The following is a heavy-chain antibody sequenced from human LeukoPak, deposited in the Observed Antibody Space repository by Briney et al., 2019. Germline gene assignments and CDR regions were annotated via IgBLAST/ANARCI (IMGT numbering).Heavy chain of an antibody. CDR3: ARQPPRYCSGGSCPRDAFDI. V-gene: IGHV5-51*01. J-gene: IGHJ3*02. Sequence: GESLKISCKGSGYSFTSYWIGWVRHMPGKGLEWMGIIYPGDSDTRYSPSFQGQVTISADKSISTAYLQWSSLKASDTAMYYCARQPPRYCSGGSCPRDAFDIWGQGTMVTVSS. CDR1: GYSFTSYW. CDR2: IYPGDSDT. D-gene: IGHD2-15*01.